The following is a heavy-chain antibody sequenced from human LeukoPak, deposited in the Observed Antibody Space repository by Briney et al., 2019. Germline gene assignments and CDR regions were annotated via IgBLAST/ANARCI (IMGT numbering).Heavy chain of an antibody. V-gene: IGHV3-7*01. CDR1: GFTFSSYW. Sequence: GGSLRLSCAASGFTFSSYWMSWVRQAPGKGLEWVANIKQDGSEKYYVDSVKGRFTISRDNAKNSLYLQMNSLRAEDTAVCYCARDRGSVYRSDYFDYWGQGTLVTVSS. CDR2: IKQDGSEK. CDR3: ARDRGSVYRSDYFDY. D-gene: IGHD3-16*02. J-gene: IGHJ4*02.